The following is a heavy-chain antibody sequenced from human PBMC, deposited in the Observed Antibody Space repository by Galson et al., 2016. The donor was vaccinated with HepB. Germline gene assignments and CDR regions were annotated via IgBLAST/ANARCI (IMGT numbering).Heavy chain of an antibody. CDR1: GFTFTHAW. CDR3: TTRSLLLRANGRDF. CDR2: IKRKADGGVT. J-gene: IGHJ4*02. D-gene: IGHD2/OR15-2a*01. V-gene: IGHV3-15*01. Sequence: SLRLSCAASGFTFTHAWMNWVRQAPGKGLEWVGRIKRKADGGVTEYAAPVKGRFIISRDDSKNTLYLQMNSLKTADTAVYYCTTRSLLLRANGRDFWGQGTLVTVSS.